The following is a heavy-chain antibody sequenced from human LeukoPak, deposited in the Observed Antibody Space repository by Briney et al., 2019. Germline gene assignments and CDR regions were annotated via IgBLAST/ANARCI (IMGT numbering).Heavy chain of an antibody. V-gene: IGHV3-11*01. CDR2: ISSSGSTI. J-gene: IGHJ4*02. CDR1: GFTFSDYY. Sequence: GGSLRLSCAASGFTFSDYYMSWIRQAPGKGLEWVSYISSSGSTIYYADSVKGRFTISRDYAKNSLYLQMNSLRAEDTAVYYCARSYDSSGYYLRHFDYWGQGTLVTVSS. CDR3: ARSYDSSGYYLRHFDY. D-gene: IGHD3-22*01.